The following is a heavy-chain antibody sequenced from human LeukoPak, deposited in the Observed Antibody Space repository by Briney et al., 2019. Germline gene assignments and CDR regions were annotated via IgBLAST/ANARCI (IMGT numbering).Heavy chain of an antibody. CDR3: AREVLELDATTLEKVMDWFDP. V-gene: IGHV4-30-4*08. CDR2: IYYSGTT. D-gene: IGHD1-7*01. J-gene: IGHJ5*02. Sequence: SQTLSLTCTVSGGSISSGDYYWSWIRQPPGKGLEWIGYIYYSGTTYYNPSLKSRVTISVDTSKNQFSLKLSSVTAADTAVYYCAREVLELDATTLEKVMDWFDPWGQGTLVTVSS. CDR1: GGSISSGDYY.